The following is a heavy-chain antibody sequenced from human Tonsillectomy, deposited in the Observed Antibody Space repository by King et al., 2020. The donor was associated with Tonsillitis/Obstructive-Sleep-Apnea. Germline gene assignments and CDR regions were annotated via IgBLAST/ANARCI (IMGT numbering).Heavy chain of an antibody. CDR1: GGSISSYY. V-gene: IGHV4-59*01. CDR3: ADHDYSSFYFDY. Sequence: QLQESGPGLVKPSETLSLTCTVSGGSISSYYWSWIRQAPGKGLEWIGYIYYSGSTDYNPSLKSRVTISVDTSKNHFSLKLTSVTAADTAVYYCADHDYSSFYFDYWGQGTLVTVSS. CDR2: IYYSGST. J-gene: IGHJ4*02. D-gene: IGHD4-11*01.